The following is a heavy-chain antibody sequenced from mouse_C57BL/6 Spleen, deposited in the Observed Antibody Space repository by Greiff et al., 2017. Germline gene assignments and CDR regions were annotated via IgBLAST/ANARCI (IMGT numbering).Heavy chain of an antibody. Sequence: QVQLQQPGAELVKPGASVKMSCKASGYTFTSYWITWVKQRPGQGLEWIGDIYPGSGSTNYNEKFKSKATLTVDTSSSTAYMQLSSLASEDSAVYYCASGDGYYSFPGWGQGTLVPVTA. CDR3: ASGDGYYSFPG. V-gene: IGHV1-55*01. CDR1: GYTFTSYW. J-gene: IGHJ3*01. D-gene: IGHD2-3*01. CDR2: IYPGSGST.